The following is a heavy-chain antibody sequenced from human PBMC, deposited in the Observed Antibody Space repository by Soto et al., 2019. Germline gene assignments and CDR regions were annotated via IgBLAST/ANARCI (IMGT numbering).Heavy chain of an antibody. CDR2: IYHSGST. J-gene: IGHJ4*02. V-gene: IGHV4-59*11. CDR3: ARGMTTVTTLDY. D-gene: IGHD4-17*01. CDR1: GGSTSSHY. Sequence: SETLSLTCTVSGGSTSSHYWSWIRQPPGKGLEWIRYIYHSGSTYYNPSLKSRVTISLDRSKKQFSLKLSSVTAAETAVYYCARGMTTVTTLDYWGQGTLVTVSS.